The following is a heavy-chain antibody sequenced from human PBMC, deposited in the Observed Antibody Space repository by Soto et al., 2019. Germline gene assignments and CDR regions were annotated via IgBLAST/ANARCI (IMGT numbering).Heavy chain of an antibody. CDR2: IYSGGST. CDR1: GVTVSSNY. Sequence: EVQLVESGGGLVQTGGSLRLSCAASGVTVSSNYMSWVRQAPGKGLEWVSVIYSGGSTYYAGSVKGRFTISRDNAKNTLYLQMNSLRAEDTAVYYCARHGYNYGGGYFDYWGQGTLVTVSS. J-gene: IGHJ4*02. V-gene: IGHV3-66*04. CDR3: ARHGYNYGGGYFDY. D-gene: IGHD5-18*01.